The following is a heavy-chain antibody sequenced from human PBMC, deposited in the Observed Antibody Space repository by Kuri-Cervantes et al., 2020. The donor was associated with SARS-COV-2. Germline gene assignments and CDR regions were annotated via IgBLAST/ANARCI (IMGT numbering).Heavy chain of an antibody. D-gene: IGHD4-17*01. Sequence: GESLRLSCAASGFTFSSYEMNWVRQAPGRGLEWVSYISSSGSTIYYADSVKGRFTISRDNAKNSLYLQMNSRRAEDTAVYYCARAPTVTLDYWGQGTLVTVSS. CDR2: ISSSGSTI. CDR3: ARAPTVTLDY. CDR1: GFTFSSYE. J-gene: IGHJ4*02. V-gene: IGHV3-48*03.